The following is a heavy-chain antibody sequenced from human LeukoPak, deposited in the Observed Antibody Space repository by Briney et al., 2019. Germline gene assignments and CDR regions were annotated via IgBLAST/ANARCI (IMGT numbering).Heavy chain of an antibody. CDR2: IKQDGSEK. CDR1: GFTFSISW. D-gene: IGHD3-3*01. J-gene: IGHJ5*02. CDR3: ARELRRRFDP. Sequence: PGGSLRLSYAASGFTFSISWMSCVRQAPGEGLEWVANIKQDGSEKYYVDSVKGRFTISRDNDKNSLYLQMNSLRAEDTAVYYCARELRRRFDPRGQGTLVTVSS. V-gene: IGHV3-7*01.